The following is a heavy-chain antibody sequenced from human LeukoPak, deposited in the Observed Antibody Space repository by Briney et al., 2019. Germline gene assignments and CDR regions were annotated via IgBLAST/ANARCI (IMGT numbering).Heavy chain of an antibody. CDR1: GYKFTSKG. V-gene: IGHV1-18*01. CDR3: AASSGYYAFDY. J-gene: IGHJ4*02. Sequence: ASVKVSCKASGYKFTSKGISWVRQAPGQGLEWMGWISVSNGNANYAQNLQDRITITTDTSTATAYMELRTLRSDDTAVYYCAASSGYYAFDYWDQGTLVTVSS. D-gene: IGHD3-22*01. CDR2: ISVSNGNA.